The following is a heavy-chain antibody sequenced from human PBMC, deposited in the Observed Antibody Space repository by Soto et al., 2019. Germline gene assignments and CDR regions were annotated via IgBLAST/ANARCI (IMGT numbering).Heavy chain of an antibody. Sequence: SETLSLTCTVSGGSISSGDYYWSWIRQPPGKGLEWIGYIYYSGSTYYNPSLKSRVTISVDTSKNQFSLKLSSVTAADTAVYYCARGTLGVVTLRYYYFDYWGQGTLVTVSS. J-gene: IGHJ4*02. CDR1: GGSISSGDYY. V-gene: IGHV4-30-4*01. CDR3: ARGTLGVVTLRYYYFDY. CDR2: IYYSGST. D-gene: IGHD2-15*01.